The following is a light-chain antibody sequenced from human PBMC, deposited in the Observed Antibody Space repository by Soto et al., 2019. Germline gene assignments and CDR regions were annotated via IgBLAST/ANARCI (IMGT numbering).Light chain of an antibody. V-gene: IGKV1-39*01. CDR1: QIISSF. CDR2: GAS. Sequence: DIQMTQSPSSLSASVGDRVTITCRASQIISSFLNWYQQEPGKAHKLLIYGASSLQRGVTSRFSGGGSGTDFTLTSGSLQPEDFATYYCQQSYSTPYTFGQGTELEIK. J-gene: IGKJ2*01. CDR3: QQSYSTPYT.